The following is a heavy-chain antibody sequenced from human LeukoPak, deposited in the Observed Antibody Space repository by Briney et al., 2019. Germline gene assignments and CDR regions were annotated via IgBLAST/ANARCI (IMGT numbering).Heavy chain of an antibody. CDR3: ATEGLGYCTNGVCYNGY. J-gene: IGHJ4*02. CDR1: GGSISSSSYY. CDR2: INHSGST. V-gene: IGHV4-39*07. D-gene: IGHD2-8*01. Sequence: SETLSLTCTVSGGSISSSSYYWGWIRQPPGKGLEWIGEINHSGSTNYNPSLKSRVTISVDTSKNQFSLKLSSVTAADTAVYYCATEGLGYCTNGVCYNGYWGQGTLVTVSS.